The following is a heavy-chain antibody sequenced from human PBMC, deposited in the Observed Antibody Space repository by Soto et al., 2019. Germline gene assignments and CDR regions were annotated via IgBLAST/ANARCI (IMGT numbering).Heavy chain of an antibody. Sequence: GGSLRLSCAASGFTFSSYAMSWVRQAPGKGLEWVSAISGSGGSTYYADSVKGRFTISRDNSKNTLYLQMNSLRAEDTAMYYCARDGVSSTDYTWNYGTYFDYWGPGALVTVSS. CDR1: GFTFSSYA. D-gene: IGHD1-1*01. CDR2: ISGSGGST. J-gene: IGHJ4*02. V-gene: IGHV3-23*01. CDR3: ARDGVSSTDYTWNYGTYFDY.